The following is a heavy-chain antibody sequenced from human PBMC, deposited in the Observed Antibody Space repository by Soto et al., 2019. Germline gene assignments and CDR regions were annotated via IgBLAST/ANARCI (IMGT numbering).Heavy chain of an antibody. J-gene: IGHJ6*02. CDR1: GGTFSSYA. CDR3: ARGHIAAAGSEADHYCYYGMDV. Sequence: QVQLVQSGAEVKKPGSSVKVSCKASGGTFSSYAISWVRQAPGQGLEWMGGIIPIFGTANYAQKFQGRVTITADESTSTAYMELSSLRSEDTAVYYCARGHIAAAGSEADHYCYYGMDVWGQGTRVTVSS. CDR2: IIPIFGTA. V-gene: IGHV1-69*12. D-gene: IGHD6-13*01.